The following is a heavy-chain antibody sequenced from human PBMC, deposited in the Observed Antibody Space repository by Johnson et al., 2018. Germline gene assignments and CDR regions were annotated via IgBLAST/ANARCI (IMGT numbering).Heavy chain of an antibody. V-gene: IGHV3-7*03. D-gene: IGHD4-17*01. CDR1: GFTFETFW. CDR3: ANHRYGEHQYFQS. J-gene: IGHJ1*01. Sequence: VQLVESGGDLVQPGGSXRLSCAASGFTFETFWKKWVRQAPGKGLEWVANIKEPGREKYYVDSVRGRFTISRDNSKNMLYLQMNSLRAEDTAVYYCANHRYGEHQYFQSWGQGTQVTVSS. CDR2: IKEPGREK.